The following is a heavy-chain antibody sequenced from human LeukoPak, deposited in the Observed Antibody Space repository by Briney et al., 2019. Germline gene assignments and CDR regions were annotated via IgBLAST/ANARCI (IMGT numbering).Heavy chain of an antibody. D-gene: IGHD2-21*02. CDR3: ARDRSAYCGGDCYSNWFDP. V-gene: IGHV4-31*03. Sequence: SQTLSLTCTVSGGFISSGGYYWSWIRHQPGKGLEWIGYIYYSGSTDYNPSLKSRVTMSVDTSKNQFSLKLSSVTAADTAVYYCARDRSAYCGGDCYSNWFDPWGQGTLVTVSS. CDR1: GGFISSGGYY. CDR2: IYYSGST. J-gene: IGHJ5*02.